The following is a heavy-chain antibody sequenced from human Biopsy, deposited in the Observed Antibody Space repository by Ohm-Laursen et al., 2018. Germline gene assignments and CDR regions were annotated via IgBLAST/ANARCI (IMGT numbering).Heavy chain of an antibody. V-gene: IGHV4-59*02. J-gene: IGHJ6*02. CDR2: IYYSVMT. D-gene: IGHD4-11*01. CDR1: GDSVTKYY. CDR3: ARDSGILNYGNFKYYHYYGMDV. Sequence: TLSLTCTVSGDSVTKYYWSWIRQPPGKGLEWIGHIYYSVMTNYNPSLQSRVSISVDTSRNQVSPTLSSVTAADTAVYNCARDSGILNYGNFKYYHYYGMDVWGQGTKVTASS.